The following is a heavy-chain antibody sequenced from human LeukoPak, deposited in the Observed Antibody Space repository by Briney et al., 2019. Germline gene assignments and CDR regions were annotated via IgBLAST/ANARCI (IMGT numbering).Heavy chain of an antibody. Sequence: GGSLRLSCAASGFTFSIYTMNWVRQAPGKGLEWVSSISSSSSYIHYADSVKGRFTISRDNAKNSLYLQMNSLRAEDTAVYYCAKRGEKYSNGWFIDYWGQGTLVTVSS. D-gene: IGHD6-19*01. CDR3: AKRGEKYSNGWFIDY. CDR1: GFTFSIYT. CDR2: ISSSSSYI. J-gene: IGHJ4*02. V-gene: IGHV3-21*01.